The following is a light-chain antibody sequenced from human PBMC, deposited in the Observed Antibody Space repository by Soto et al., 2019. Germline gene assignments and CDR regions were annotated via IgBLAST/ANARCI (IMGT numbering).Light chain of an antibody. CDR2: DVT. V-gene: IGLV2-14*03. CDR3: SSYTGSTSLCV. J-gene: IGLJ1*01. CDR1: SSDVGGYNY. Sequence: QSALTQPASVSGSPGQSITISCTGTSSDVGGYNYVSWYQHHPGKAPILLIYDVTIRPSWASNRFSGSKSGNTASLTISGLQAEDEADYYRSSYTGSTSLCVFGTGTKVTVL.